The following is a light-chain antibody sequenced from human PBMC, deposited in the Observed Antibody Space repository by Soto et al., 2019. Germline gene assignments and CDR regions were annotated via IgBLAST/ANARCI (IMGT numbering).Light chain of an antibody. J-gene: IGKJ4*01. V-gene: IGKV1-6*01. CDR2: AAS. CDR3: QQLESYPST. CDR1: QDIRND. Sequence: AIPVTQSPASLSASVGDRVTITCRASQDIRNDLGWYQQKPGKAPKVLIYAASSLQSGVPSRFSGSGSGTNFTLTISSLQPEDFATYYCQQLESYPSTFGGGTKVDIK.